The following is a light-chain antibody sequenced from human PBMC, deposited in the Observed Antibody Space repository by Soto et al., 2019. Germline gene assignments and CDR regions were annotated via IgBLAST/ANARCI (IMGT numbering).Light chain of an antibody. CDR1: QSVSSGY. J-gene: IGKJ1*01. V-gene: IGKV3-20*01. Sequence: EIVLTQSPGTLSLSPGERGTLSCRASQSVSSGYLAWYQQKPGQAPRLLIYDASSRATGIPDRFSGSGSGTDFTLTISRLEPEDFAVYYCQQYGGSPRTFGQGTTVDIK. CDR3: QQYGGSPRT. CDR2: DAS.